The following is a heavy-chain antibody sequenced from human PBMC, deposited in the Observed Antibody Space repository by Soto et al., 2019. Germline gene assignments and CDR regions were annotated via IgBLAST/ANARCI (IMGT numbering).Heavy chain of an antibody. V-gene: IGHV1-58*02. CDR1: GFTFTSSA. CDR2: IVVGSGNT. D-gene: IGHD2-2*01. CDR3: AAATYCSSTSCYVPYYYYYMDV. Sequence: QMQLVQSGPEVKKPGTSVKVSCKASGFTFTSSAMQWVRQARGQRLEWIGWIVVGSGNTNYAQKFQERVTITRDMSKSTAYMELSSLRSEDTAVYYCAAATYCSSTSCYVPYYYYYMDVWGKGTTVTVSS. J-gene: IGHJ6*03.